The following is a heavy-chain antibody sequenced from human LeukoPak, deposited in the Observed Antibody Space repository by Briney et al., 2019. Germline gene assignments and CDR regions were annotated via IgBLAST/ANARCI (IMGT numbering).Heavy chain of an antibody. CDR3: AKITTPGIAAAGTKNWFDP. J-gene: IGHJ5*02. D-gene: IGHD6-13*01. V-gene: IGHV3-23*01. Sequence: GGSLRLSCAASGFTFSSYAMSWVRQAPGKGLEWVSAISGSGGSTYYADSVKGRFTISRDNSKNTLYLQMNSPRAEDTAVYYCAKITTPGIAAAGTKNWFDPWGQGTLVTVSS. CDR1: GFTFSSYA. CDR2: ISGSGGST.